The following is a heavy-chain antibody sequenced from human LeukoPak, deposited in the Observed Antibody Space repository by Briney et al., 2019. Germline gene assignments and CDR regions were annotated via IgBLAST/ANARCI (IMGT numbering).Heavy chain of an antibody. CDR3: AREIRVVTATTIYWYFDL. J-gene: IGHJ2*01. V-gene: IGHV4-59*01. CDR2: IHDSGST. D-gene: IGHD2-21*02. CDR1: GGSINSYY. Sequence: KPSETLSLTCTVSGGSINSYYWSWIRQPPGTRLEWIGYIHDSGSTNYNPSLKSRVTMSVDTSKNQLSLKLNSVTAADTAVYYCAREIRVVTATTIYWYFDLWGRGTLVTVSS.